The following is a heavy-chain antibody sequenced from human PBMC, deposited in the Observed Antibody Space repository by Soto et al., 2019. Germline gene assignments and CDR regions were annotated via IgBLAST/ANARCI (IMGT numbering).Heavy chain of an antibody. CDR1: GGTFSSYA. CDR3: ARVRSTVTTHYYYGMDV. Sequence: SVKVSCKPSGGTFSSYAISWVRQAPGQGLEWMGGIIPIFGPANYAQKFQGRVTITADDSTSTAYMELNSLISEDTAVYYCARVRSTVTTHYYYGMDVWGQGTTVTVSS. J-gene: IGHJ6*02. D-gene: IGHD4-17*01. CDR2: IIPIFGPA. V-gene: IGHV1-69*13.